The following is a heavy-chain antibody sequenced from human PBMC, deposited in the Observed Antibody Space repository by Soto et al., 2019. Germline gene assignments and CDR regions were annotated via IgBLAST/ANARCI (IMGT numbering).Heavy chain of an antibody. CDR3: ARDRYPHSLDSYDSSGSDY. CDR2: ISAYNGNT. Sequence: QVQLVQSGAEVKKPGASVKVSCKASGYTFTSYGISWVRQVPGQGLEWMGWISAYNGNTNYAQKHQGRVTMTTDTSTSTAYMELRSLRSDDTAVYYCARDRYPHSLDSYDSSGSDYWGQGTLVTVSS. D-gene: IGHD3-22*01. J-gene: IGHJ4*02. CDR1: GYTFTSYG. V-gene: IGHV1-18*04.